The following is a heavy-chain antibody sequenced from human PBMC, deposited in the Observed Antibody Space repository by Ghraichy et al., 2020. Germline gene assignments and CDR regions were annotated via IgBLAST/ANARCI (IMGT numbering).Heavy chain of an antibody. J-gene: IGHJ6*02. V-gene: IGHV3-23*01. CDR3: ATKIARANYYNYYGLDV. Sequence: GGSLRLSCTASGFTFSDYAMSWVRQAPGKGLEWVSGISGSGGSTYYADSVKGRFTISRDNSKNTLFVQMNSLRVEDTALYYCATKIARANYYNYYGLDVWGQGTTVTVSS. CDR2: ISGSGGST. CDR1: GFTFSDYA. D-gene: IGHD6-25*01.